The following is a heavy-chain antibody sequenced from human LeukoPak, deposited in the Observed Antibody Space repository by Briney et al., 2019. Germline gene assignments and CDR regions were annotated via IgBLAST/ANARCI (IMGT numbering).Heavy chain of an antibody. CDR3: ARGRTSEFDY. Sequence: GGSLRLSCAVSGITFSTYSMNWVRQAPGKGLEWVSSICSSSTYIYYADSVKGRFTISRDNAKNSLYLQMNSLRAEDTAVYYCARGRTSEFDYWGQGTLVTVSS. J-gene: IGHJ4*02. CDR2: ICSSSTYI. CDR1: GITFSTYS. V-gene: IGHV3-21*01. D-gene: IGHD1-7*01.